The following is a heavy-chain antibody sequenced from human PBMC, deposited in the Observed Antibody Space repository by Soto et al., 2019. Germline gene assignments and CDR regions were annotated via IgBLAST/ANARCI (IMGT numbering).Heavy chain of an antibody. CDR1: GFSLRTSGVG. CDR3: VDILDSSNPGY. CDR2: IYWNDDE. V-gene: IGHV2-5*01. Sequence: GSGPTLVNPTQTLTLTCTCSGFSLRTSGVGVGWIRQPPGKALEWLALIYWNDDERYSPSLKSRLTITKDTSKNQVVLTMTNMDPVDTATYYCVDILDSSNPGYWGQGTLDTVAS. J-gene: IGHJ4*02. D-gene: IGHD3-22*01.